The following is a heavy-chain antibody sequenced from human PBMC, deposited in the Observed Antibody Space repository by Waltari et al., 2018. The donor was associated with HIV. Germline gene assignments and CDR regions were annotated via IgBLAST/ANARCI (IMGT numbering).Heavy chain of an antibody. CDR1: GSTFSSYA. D-gene: IGHD6-13*01. CDR2: IRDRTGRT. Sequence: EMQLLESGGGLVQPGGSLRLSCAASGSTFSSYAMHWVRQAPGKGLGWVSGIRDRTGRTYYGDSVKGRFTISRDNSKNTLYLQMSSLRVEDTAIYYCAKDEAGAGSPEVWFDPWGQGTLVTVSS. J-gene: IGHJ5*02. V-gene: IGHV3-23*01. CDR3: AKDEAGAGSPEVWFDP.